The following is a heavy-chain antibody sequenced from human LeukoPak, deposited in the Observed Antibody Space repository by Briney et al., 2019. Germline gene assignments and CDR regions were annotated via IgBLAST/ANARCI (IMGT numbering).Heavy chain of an antibody. CDR2: IYYSGST. D-gene: IGHD2-2*01. Sequence: SETLSLTCTVSGGSISSSSYYWGWIRQPPGKGLEWIGSIYYSGSTYYNPSLKSRVTISVDTSKNQFSLKLSSVTAADTAVYYCAIQLTLGYCSSTSCRPLDYWGQGTLVTVSS. CDR3: AIQLTLGYCSSTSCRPLDY. V-gene: IGHV4-39*07. CDR1: GGSISSSSYY. J-gene: IGHJ4*02.